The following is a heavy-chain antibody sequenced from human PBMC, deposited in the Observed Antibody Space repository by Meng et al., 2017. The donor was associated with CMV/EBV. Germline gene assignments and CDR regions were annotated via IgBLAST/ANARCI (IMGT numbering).Heavy chain of an antibody. CDR3: AKQITITNYYYYYAMDV. Sequence: GESLKISCAASGFTFSSSGLHLVRQAPGKGLEWVAVIWSDGTSKHYTDSVKGRFTISRDNSKNTMYLQMNSLRAEDTAVYYCAKQITITNYYYYYAMDVWGQGTTVTVSS. CDR2: IWSDGTSK. D-gene: IGHD5-24*01. V-gene: IGHV3-33*06. CDR1: GFTFSSSG. J-gene: IGHJ6*02.